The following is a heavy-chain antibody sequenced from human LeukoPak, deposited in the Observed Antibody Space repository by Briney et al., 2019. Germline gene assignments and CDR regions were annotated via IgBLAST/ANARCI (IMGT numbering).Heavy chain of an antibody. D-gene: IGHD4-23*01. J-gene: IGHJ4*02. CDR2: IYYSGST. V-gene: IGHV4-59*01. Sequence: SETLSLTCAVYGGSFSGYYWSWIRQPPGKGLEWIGYIYYSGSTNYNPSLKSRVTISVDTSKNQFSLKLSSVTAADTAVYYCAREVGDYGGNGFDYWGQGTLVTVSS. CDR3: AREVGDYGGNGFDY. CDR1: GGSFSGYY.